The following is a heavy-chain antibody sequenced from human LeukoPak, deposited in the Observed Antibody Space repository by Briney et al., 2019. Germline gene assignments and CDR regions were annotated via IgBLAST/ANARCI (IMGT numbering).Heavy chain of an antibody. CDR3: AKRDYYDSSGYAPLFDY. J-gene: IGHJ4*02. V-gene: IGHV3-23*01. D-gene: IGHD3-22*01. CDR1: EFTFSNYA. CDR2: ISGNGGKI. Sequence: GGSLRLSCAASEFTFSNYAMAWVRQAPGEGLEWVSGISGNGGKIYYADSVKGRFTISRDNSKNTLYLQMNSLRGEDTAVYFCAKRDYYDSSGYAPLFDYWGQGTLVTVSP.